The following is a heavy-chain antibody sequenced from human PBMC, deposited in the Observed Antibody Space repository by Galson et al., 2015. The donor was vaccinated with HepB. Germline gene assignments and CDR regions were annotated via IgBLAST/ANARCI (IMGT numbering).Heavy chain of an antibody. CDR3: ANGGTGKTLDF. CDR2: ISYDGRNA. Sequence: SLRLSCAASEFSFTPYPLHWVRQAPGKGLEWVAFISYDGRNAYSADSVKDRFSISRNLSDNTLYLQLNSLRPEDTAVYYCANGGTGKTLDFWGQGTLVTVSS. D-gene: IGHD1-1*01. J-gene: IGHJ4*02. CDR1: EFSFTPYP. V-gene: IGHV3-30*04.